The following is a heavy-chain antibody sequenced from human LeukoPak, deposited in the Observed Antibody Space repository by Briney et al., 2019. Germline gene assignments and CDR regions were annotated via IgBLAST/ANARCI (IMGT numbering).Heavy chain of an antibody. J-gene: IGHJ4*02. Sequence: PGGSLRLSCAASGFTFDDYAMHWVRQAPGKGLEWFSGISWNSGSIGYADSVKGRFTISRDNAKNSLYLQMNSLRAEDMALYYCAKGDYYDSSASVDYWGQGTLVTVSS. CDR1: GFTFDDYA. D-gene: IGHD3-22*01. CDR2: ISWNSGSI. CDR3: AKGDYYDSSASVDY. V-gene: IGHV3-9*03.